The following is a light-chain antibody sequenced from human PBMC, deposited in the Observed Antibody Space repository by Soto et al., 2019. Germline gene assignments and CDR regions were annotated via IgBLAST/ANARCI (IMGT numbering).Light chain of an antibody. CDR2: GTS. Sequence: EIVLTQSPGTPSLSRGERATLSCRASERIYSAYLGWYQQKPGQAPRLLIYGTSSRATGIPDRFSGSGSGTDFTLTISRLEPDDFAVYYCQQYGNSPITFGQGTRLEIK. V-gene: IGKV3-20*01. J-gene: IGKJ5*01. CDR1: ERIYSAY. CDR3: QQYGNSPIT.